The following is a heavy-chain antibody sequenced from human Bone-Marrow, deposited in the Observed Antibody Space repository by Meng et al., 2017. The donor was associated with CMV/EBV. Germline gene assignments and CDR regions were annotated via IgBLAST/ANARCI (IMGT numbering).Heavy chain of an antibody. V-gene: IGHV3-30-3*01. CDR2: ISYDGNNK. CDR3: AKDAHITMIVVGDY. J-gene: IGHJ4*02. D-gene: IGHD3-22*01. Sequence: GGSLRLSCAASGFTFSTYAMHWVRQAPGKGLEWVAVISYDGNNKYYADSVKGRFTISRDSSKNTLYLQMNSLRAEDTAVYYCAKDAHITMIVVGDYWGQGTLVTVSS. CDR1: GFTFSTYA.